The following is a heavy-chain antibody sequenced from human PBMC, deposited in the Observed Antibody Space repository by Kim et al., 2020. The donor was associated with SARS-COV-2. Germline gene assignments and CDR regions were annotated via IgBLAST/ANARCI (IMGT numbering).Heavy chain of an antibody. CDR3: AKDLGYDTFDY. V-gene: IGHV3-7*03. J-gene: IGHJ4*01. D-gene: IGHD5-12*01. Sequence: GGSLRLSCAASGFTFSNYWMTWVRRAPGKGLEFVANIKPDGTVRYYSDSVRGRFTISRDNAKNSLYLQMISLTVEDTAVYYCAKDLGYDTFDYWGHGTLVTVSS. CDR1: GFTFSNYW. CDR2: IKPDGTVR.